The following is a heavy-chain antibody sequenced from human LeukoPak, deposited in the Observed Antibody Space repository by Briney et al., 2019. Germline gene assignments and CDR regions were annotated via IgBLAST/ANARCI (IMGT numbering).Heavy chain of an antibody. D-gene: IGHD3-10*01. Sequence: ASVKVSCKASGYTFTSYAMHWVRQAPGQRLEWMGWINAGNGNTKYSQKFQGRVTITRDTSASTAYMELSSLRSEDTAVYYCAGGRMVRGVIITYNWFDPWGQGTLVTVSS. V-gene: IGHV1-3*01. CDR2: INAGNGNT. CDR3: AGGRMVRGVIITYNWFDP. CDR1: GYTFTSYA. J-gene: IGHJ5*02.